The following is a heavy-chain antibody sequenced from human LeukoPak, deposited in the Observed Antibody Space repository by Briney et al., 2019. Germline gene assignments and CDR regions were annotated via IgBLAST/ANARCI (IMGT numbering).Heavy chain of an antibody. CDR1: GFTFSSYS. Sequence: GGSLRLSCAASGFTFSSYSMNWVRQAPGKGLEWVSSISSSSSYIYYADSVKGRFTISRDNAKNSLYLQMNSLRAEDTAIYYCTRASDHGSGSYRYGGQGTLVTVSS. CDR3: TRASDHGSGSYRY. D-gene: IGHD3-10*01. J-gene: IGHJ4*02. V-gene: IGHV3-21*04. CDR2: ISSSSSYI.